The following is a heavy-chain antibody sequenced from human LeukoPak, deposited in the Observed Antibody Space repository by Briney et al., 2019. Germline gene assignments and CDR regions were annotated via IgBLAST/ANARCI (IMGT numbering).Heavy chain of an antibody. J-gene: IGHJ4*02. D-gene: IGHD6-13*01. V-gene: IGHV3-49*04. CDR1: GFTFSIYA. Sequence: GGSLRLSCAASGFTFSIYAMHWVRQAPGKGLEWVGFIRSKAYGGTTEYAASVKGRFTISRDDSKSIAYLQMNSLKTEDTAVYYCTRVGSSWYGEFDYWGQGTLVTVSS. CDR3: TRVGSSWYGEFDY. CDR2: IRSKAYGGTT.